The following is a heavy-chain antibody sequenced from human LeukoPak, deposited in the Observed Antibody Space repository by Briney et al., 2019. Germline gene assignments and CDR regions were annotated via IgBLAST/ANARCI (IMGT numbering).Heavy chain of an antibody. V-gene: IGHV3-30*03. CDR2: ISYDGSNK. CDR3: ARDPGVGRYQLLLYYFDY. D-gene: IGHD2-2*01. CDR1: GFTFSSYG. J-gene: IGHJ4*02. Sequence: GRSLRLSCAASGFTFSSYGMHWVRQAPGKGLEWVAVISYDGSNKYYADSVKGRFTISRDNSKNTLYLQMNSLRAEDTAVYYCARDPGVGRYQLLLYYFDYWGQGTLVTVSS.